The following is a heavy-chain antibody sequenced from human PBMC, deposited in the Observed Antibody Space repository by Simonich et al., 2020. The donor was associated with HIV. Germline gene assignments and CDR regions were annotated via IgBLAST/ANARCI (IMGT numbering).Heavy chain of an antibody. D-gene: IGHD4-4*01. CDR3: ATTINYEDAFDI. CDR1: GGSISSYD. CDR2: IYYIGST. Sequence: QVQLQESGPGLVKPSETLSLTCTVSGGSISSYDWSWVRQPPGKGLEWIGYIYYIGSTNDNPSLKSRVTISVDTSKNQFSLKMSSVTAADTAVYYCATTINYEDAFDIWGQGTMVTVSS. J-gene: IGHJ3*02. V-gene: IGHV4-59*01.